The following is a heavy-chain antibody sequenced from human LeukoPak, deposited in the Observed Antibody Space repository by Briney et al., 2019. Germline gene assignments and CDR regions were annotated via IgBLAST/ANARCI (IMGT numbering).Heavy chain of an antibody. J-gene: IGHJ4*02. CDR1: GFTFRNYV. V-gene: IGHV3-30-3*01. Sequence: GGSLRLSCAASGFTFRNYVIHWVRQAPGKGLEWVAVTSSDLNVKLYADSVKGRFTISRDNSRSTLYLQMNSLRPEDTAIYYCAREGYYGSGSPPSLYFDYWGQGILVTVSS. CDR3: AREGYYGSGSPPSLYFDY. CDR2: TSSDLNVK. D-gene: IGHD3-10*01.